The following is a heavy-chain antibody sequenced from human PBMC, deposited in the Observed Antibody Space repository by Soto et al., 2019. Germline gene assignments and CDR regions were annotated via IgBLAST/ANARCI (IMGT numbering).Heavy chain of an antibody. CDR2: IYYSGST. CDR1: GGSISSSSYY. V-gene: IGHV4-39*01. Sequence: SETLSLTCTVSGGSISSSSYYWGWIRQPPGKGLEWIGSIYYSGSTYYNPSLKSRVTISVDTSKNQFSLKLSSVTAADTAVYYCARRAPQSGSYGYYFDYWGQGTLVTVSS. CDR3: ARRAPQSGSYGYYFDY. J-gene: IGHJ4*02. D-gene: IGHD5-18*01.